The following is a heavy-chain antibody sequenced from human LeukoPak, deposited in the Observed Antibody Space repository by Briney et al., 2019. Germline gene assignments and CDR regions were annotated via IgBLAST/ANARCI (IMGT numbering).Heavy chain of an antibody. Sequence: GGSLRLSCAASGFTFSSYAMHWVRQAPGKGLEWVAVISYDGSNKYYADSVKGRFTISRDNAKNSLYLQMNSLRAEDTAVYYCASGYSSGWYHAFDIWGQGTMVTVSS. J-gene: IGHJ3*02. CDR2: ISYDGSNK. CDR1: GFTFSSYA. V-gene: IGHV3-30-3*01. D-gene: IGHD6-19*01. CDR3: ASGYSSGWYHAFDI.